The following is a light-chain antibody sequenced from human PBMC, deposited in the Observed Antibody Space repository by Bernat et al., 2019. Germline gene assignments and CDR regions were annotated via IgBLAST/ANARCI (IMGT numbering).Light chain of an antibody. J-gene: IGLJ1*01. Sequence: QSVLTPPPSLSGAPGQRVALSCPGLGPVYDVHWYQQLPGVAPKLVIYSNTNRPSGVPDRFSGSKSAPSASLIIAGLQAEDEADYYCQSYDNSLGGYYVFGSGTNVTGL. V-gene: IGLV1-40*01. CDR3: QSYDNSLGGYYV. CDR2: SNT. CDR1: GPVYD.